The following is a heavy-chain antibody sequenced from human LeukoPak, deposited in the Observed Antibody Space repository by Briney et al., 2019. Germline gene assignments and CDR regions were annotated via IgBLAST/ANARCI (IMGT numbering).Heavy chain of an antibody. V-gene: IGHV6-1*01. Sequence: SQTLSLTCAISGDSVSSNIAAWSWVRQSPSIGLEWLGRAYYRSKWKNDYAESVKSRINISPDTSKNQFSLQLNSATPEDTAVYYCARVAYAAAVVWGQGTPVTVSS. J-gene: IGHJ4*02. D-gene: IGHD2-2*01. CDR2: AYYRSKWKN. CDR3: ARVAYAAAVV. CDR1: GDSVSSNIAA.